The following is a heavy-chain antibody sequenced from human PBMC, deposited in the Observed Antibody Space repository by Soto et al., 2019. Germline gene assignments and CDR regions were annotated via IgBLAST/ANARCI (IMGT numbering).Heavy chain of an antibody. V-gene: IGHV3-33*01. CDR3: ARGSGNRGSARYYGMDV. Sequence: GGSLRLSCAASGFTFSSYGMHWVRQAPGKGLEWVAVIWYDGSNEDYADSVKGRFTISRDNPKNTLYLQMNSLRAEDTAVYYCARGSGNRGSARYYGMDVWGQGTRVTVSS. CDR1: GFTFSSYG. D-gene: IGHD3-10*01. CDR2: IWYDGSNE. J-gene: IGHJ6*02.